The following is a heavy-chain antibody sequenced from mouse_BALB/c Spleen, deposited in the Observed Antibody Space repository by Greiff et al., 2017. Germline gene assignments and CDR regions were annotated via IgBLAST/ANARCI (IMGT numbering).Heavy chain of an antibody. CDR3: AEDDYVAYAMDY. CDR1: GFNIKDTY. J-gene: IGHJ4*01. V-gene: IGHV14-3*02. CDR2: IDPANGNT. D-gene: IGHD2-4*01. Sequence: EVKVVESGAELVKPGASVKLSCTASGFNIKDTYMHWVKQRPEQGLEWIGRIDPANGNTKYDPKFQGKATITADTSSNTAYLQLSSLTSEDTAVYYCAEDDYVAYAMDYWGQGTSVTVSS.